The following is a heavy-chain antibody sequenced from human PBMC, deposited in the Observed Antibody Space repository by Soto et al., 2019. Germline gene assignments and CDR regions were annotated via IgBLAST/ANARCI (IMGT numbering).Heavy chain of an antibody. J-gene: IGHJ4*02. D-gene: IGHD3-22*01. CDR2: IKSKTDGGTT. Sequence: EVQLVESGGGLVKPGGSLRLSCAASGFTFTNAWMNWVRQAPGKGLEWVGRIKSKTDGGTTDYAAPVKSRFTISREYSKDTLYLDMNSLKTEDTAVYYCYAYHDANWGQGTLVTVSS. CDR1: GFTFTNAW. V-gene: IGHV3-15*07. CDR3: YAYHDAN.